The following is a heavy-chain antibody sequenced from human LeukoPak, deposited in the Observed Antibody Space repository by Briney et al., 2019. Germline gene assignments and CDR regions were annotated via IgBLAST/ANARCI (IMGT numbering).Heavy chain of an antibody. V-gene: IGHV1-18*01. CDR2: ISAYTGNT. Sequence: GASVKVSCKTSGYTFTNYGISWVRQAPGQGLEWMGWISAYTGNTNRAQKFQGRVTITADESTSTAYMELSSLRSEDTAVYYCARRGPDYYDSSGYLPHYYGMDVWGQGTTVTVSS. CDR1: GYTFTNYG. CDR3: ARRGPDYYDSSGYLPHYYGMDV. J-gene: IGHJ6*02. D-gene: IGHD3-22*01.